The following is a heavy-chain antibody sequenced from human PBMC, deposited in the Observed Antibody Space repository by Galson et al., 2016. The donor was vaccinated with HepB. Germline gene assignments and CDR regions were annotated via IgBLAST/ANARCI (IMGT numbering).Heavy chain of an antibody. CDR1: GFTFSSYA. V-gene: IGHV3-64D*09. D-gene: IGHD2-2*01. CDR2: ISSDAVTT. J-gene: IGHJ6*02. CDR3: ARGRVWCSSPKCYGGYFGMDV. Sequence: SLRLSCAASGFTFSSYAMHWVRQAPGKGLEYVSAISSDAVTTYYADSVKVRFTISRENSKNTLYLQMSGLRAEDTALYYCARGRVWCSSPKCYGGYFGMDVWGQGTTVTVSS.